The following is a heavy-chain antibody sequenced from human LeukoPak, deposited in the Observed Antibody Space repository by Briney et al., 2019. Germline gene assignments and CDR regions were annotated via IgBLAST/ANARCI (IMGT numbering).Heavy chain of an antibody. CDR3: AREGPTTAVGSGAPDI. CDR2: IWHDGTYI. Sequence: GGSLRLSCPASGFTFSDYTMHWLRQAPGKGLEWVAVIWHDGTYISYGDSVRGRFTISRDNSKNTLYLQMNSLRAEDTAVYYCAREGPTTAVGSGAPDIWGLGTMVTVSS. V-gene: IGHV3-33*01. D-gene: IGHD6-13*01. J-gene: IGHJ3*02. CDR1: GFTFSDYT.